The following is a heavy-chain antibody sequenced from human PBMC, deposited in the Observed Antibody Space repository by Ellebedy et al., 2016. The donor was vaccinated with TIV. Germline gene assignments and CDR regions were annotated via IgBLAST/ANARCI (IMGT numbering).Heavy chain of an antibody. CDR3: TKDDTYFDY. Sequence: GESLKISCSASGFTFGDYAMSWFRQAPGKGLEWVGFIGDKASGGTTEYAASVKGRFIISRDNSKSMAYLQMNSLKTEDTAVYYCTKDDTYFDYWGQGTLVTVSS. D-gene: IGHD3-9*01. CDR2: IGDKASGGTT. J-gene: IGHJ4*02. V-gene: IGHV3-49*03. CDR1: GFTFGDYA.